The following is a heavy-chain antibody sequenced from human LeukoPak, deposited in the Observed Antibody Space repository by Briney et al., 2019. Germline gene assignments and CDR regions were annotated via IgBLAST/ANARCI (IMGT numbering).Heavy chain of an antibody. V-gene: IGHV3-21*01. Sequence: TGGSLRLSCAASGFIFTTYSMNWVRQAPGKGLEWVSSISSSNSFIYYADSVKGRFTISRDNAKNSLYLQMNSLRAEDTAVYYCARDGGWLQYIDYWGQGTLVTVSS. CDR1: GFIFTTYS. D-gene: IGHD5-24*01. J-gene: IGHJ4*02. CDR3: ARDGGWLQYIDY. CDR2: ISSSNSFI.